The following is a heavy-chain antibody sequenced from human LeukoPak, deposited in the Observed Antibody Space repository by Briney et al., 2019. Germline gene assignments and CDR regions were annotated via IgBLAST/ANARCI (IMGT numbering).Heavy chain of an antibody. CDR3: ATSARPVVTISF. Sequence: ASVKVSCKAPGGTFSTHAVSWVRQAPGQGPEWMGGIIPLTGTTHYAQKFQGRVTIMADGPTNTVYMELSGLKSEDTAVYYCATSARPVVTISFWGQGTLVTVSS. CDR2: IIPLTGTT. CDR1: GGTFSTHA. D-gene: IGHD2-21*02. V-gene: IGHV1-69*13. J-gene: IGHJ4*02.